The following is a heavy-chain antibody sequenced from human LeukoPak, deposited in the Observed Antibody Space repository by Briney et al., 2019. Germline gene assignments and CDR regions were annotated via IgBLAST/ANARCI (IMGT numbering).Heavy chain of an antibody. V-gene: IGHV4-59*07. CDR2: IYYSGST. CDR3: ARGGTTHAY. J-gene: IGHJ4*02. Sequence: SDTLSLPCTVSGGSISSYYLSWIRQPPGKGLEWIGYIYYSGSTNYNPSLKSRVPISVDTSKNHFSLKLSSVTAADTAVYYCARGGTTHAYWGQGTLVTVSS. CDR1: GGSISSYY. D-gene: IGHD2/OR15-2a*01.